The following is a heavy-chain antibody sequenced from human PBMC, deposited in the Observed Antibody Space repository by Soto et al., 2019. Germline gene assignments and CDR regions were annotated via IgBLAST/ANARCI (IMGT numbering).Heavy chain of an antibody. V-gene: IGHV4-39*01. J-gene: IGHJ4*02. CDR3: VRHQRYSSGWYIDY. D-gene: IGHD6-19*01. Sequence: QLQLQESGPGLVKPSETLSLTCTVSGGSINSANYYWGWIRQPPGKGLEWIGNVYYRGTTYYNPSFKGRVTISVDTSKIQFSLKLSAVTAADSAVFFCVRHQRYSSGWYIDYWGRGTPVTASS. CDR1: GGSINSANYY. CDR2: VYYRGTT.